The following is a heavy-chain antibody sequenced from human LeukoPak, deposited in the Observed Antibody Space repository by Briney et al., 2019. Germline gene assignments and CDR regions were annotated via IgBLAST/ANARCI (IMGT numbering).Heavy chain of an antibody. CDR2: IYYSGST. CDR3: ARDQIDSSGSYYSNWFDP. J-gene: IGHJ5*02. Sequence: KPSETLSLTCTVSGGSISSYYWSWIRQPPGKGLEWIGYIYYSGSTNYNPSLKSRVTISVDTSKNQFSLKLSSVTAADTAVYYCARDQIDSSGSYYSNWFDPWGQGTLVTVSS. CDR1: GGSISSYY. D-gene: IGHD3-22*01. V-gene: IGHV4-59*01.